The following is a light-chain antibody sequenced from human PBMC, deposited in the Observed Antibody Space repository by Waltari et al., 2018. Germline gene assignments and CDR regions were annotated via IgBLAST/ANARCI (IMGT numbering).Light chain of an antibody. CDR2: SND. CDR1: YAIIGSTI. J-gene: IGLJ2*01. CDR3: ATWDDRLTGVV. Sequence: QSVLTQPPSASGTPGQRVTISCSGSYAIIGSTIVTWYQQLPGTAPKLLIYSNDYRPSGVPDRFSGSKSGTSASLAISGLQSEDEADYYCATWDDRLTGVVFGGGTRVTVL. V-gene: IGLV1-44*01.